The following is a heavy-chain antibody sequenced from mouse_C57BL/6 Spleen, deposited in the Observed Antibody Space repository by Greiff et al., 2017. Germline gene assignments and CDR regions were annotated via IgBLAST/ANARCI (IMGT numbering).Heavy chain of an antibody. V-gene: IGHV1-64*01. CDR1: GYTFTSYW. J-gene: IGHJ4*01. Sequence: QVQLQQPGAELVKPGASVKLSCKASGYTFTSYWMHWVKQRPGQGLEWIGMIHPNSGSTNYNEKFKSKATLTVDKSSSTAYMQLSSLTSEDSAVYYCARTYYSKYYAKDYAMDYWGQGTSVTVSS. CDR2: IHPNSGST. CDR3: ARTYYSKYYAKDYAMDY. D-gene: IGHD2-5*01.